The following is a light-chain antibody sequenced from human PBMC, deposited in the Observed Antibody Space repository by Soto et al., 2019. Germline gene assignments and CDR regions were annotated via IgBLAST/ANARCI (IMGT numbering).Light chain of an antibody. J-gene: IGKJ1*01. CDR3: QQYNNWPPT. V-gene: IGKV3-15*01. CDR2: GAS. Sequence: EIVMTRSPATLSVSPGERATLSCRASQSVGAHLAWYQQKPGQAPRLLIYGASTRATGIPARFSGSGSGTESTLTISSLQSEDFAVYYCQQYNNWPPTFGQGTKVDIK. CDR1: QSVGAH.